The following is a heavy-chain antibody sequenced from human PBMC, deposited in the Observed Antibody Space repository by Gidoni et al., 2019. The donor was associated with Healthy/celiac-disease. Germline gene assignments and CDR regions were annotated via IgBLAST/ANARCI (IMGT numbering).Heavy chain of an antibody. J-gene: IGHJ4*02. CDR3: ASPVTTDY. Sequence: EVQLVESGGGLVKPGGSLSLSCAASGFTFSSYSMNWVRQAPGKGLEWVSSISSSSSYIYYADSVKGRFTISRDNAKNSLYLQMNSLRAEDTAVYYCASPVTTDYWGQGTLVTVSS. V-gene: IGHV3-21*01. CDR2: ISSSSSYI. D-gene: IGHD4-4*01. CDR1: GFTFSSYS.